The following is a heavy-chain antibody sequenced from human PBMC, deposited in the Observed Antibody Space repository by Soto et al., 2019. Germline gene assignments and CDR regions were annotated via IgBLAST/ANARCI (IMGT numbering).Heavy chain of an antibody. CDR3: AKDVGPPHMINYDFWSGYESYYYYGMDV. V-gene: IGHV3-30*18. J-gene: IGHJ6*02. CDR2: ISYDGSNK. D-gene: IGHD3-3*01. CDR1: GFTFSSYG. Sequence: GGSLRLSCAASGFTFSSYGMHWVRQAPGKGLEWVAVISYDGSNKYYADSVKGRFTISRDNSKNTLYLQMNSLRAEDTAVYYCAKDVGPPHMINYDFWSGYESYYYYGMDVWGQGTTVTVSS.